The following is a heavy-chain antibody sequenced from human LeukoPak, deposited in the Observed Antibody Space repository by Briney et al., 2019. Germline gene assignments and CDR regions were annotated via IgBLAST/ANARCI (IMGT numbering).Heavy chain of an antibody. CDR3: ARHLSGVTGYTYGRGIDY. J-gene: IGHJ4*02. CDR2: ISSSSSTI. Sequence: SGGSLRLSCAASGFTFSSYSMNWVRQAPGKGLEWVSYISSSSSTIYYADSVKGRFTISRDNAKNSLYLQMNSLSAEDTAVYYCARHLSGVTGYTYGRGIDYWGQGTLVTVSS. D-gene: IGHD5-18*01. V-gene: IGHV3-48*01. CDR1: GFTFSSYS.